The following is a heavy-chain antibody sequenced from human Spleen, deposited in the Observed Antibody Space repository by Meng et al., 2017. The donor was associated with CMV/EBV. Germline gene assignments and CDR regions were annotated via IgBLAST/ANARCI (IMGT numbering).Heavy chain of an antibody. J-gene: IGHJ5*02. Sequence: GESLKISCAASGFTFSSYEMNWVRQAPGKGLEWVSYISSSGSTIYYADSVKGRFTISRDNDKNSLYLQMNSLRVEDTAVYYCARVFLYGPFDPWGQGTLVTVSS. D-gene: IGHD3-10*02. CDR3: ARVFLYGPFDP. CDR2: ISSSGSTI. V-gene: IGHV3-48*03. CDR1: GFTFSSYE.